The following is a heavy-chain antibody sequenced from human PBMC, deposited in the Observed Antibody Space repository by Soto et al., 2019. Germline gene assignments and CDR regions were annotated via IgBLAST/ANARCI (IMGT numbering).Heavy chain of an antibody. CDR1: GFSLSTSGMC. CDR2: IDWDDDK. V-gene: IGHV2-70*01. Sequence: ESGTTLVNPTHTLTLTCTFSGFSLSTSGMCVSWIRQPPRKALEWLALIDWDDDKYYSTSLKTRLTISKDTSKNQVVLTMTNMDPVDTATYYCARIRGGYSYGYTGYYGMDVWGQGTTVTVSS. J-gene: IGHJ6*02. D-gene: IGHD5-18*01. CDR3: ARIRGGYSYGYTGYYGMDV.